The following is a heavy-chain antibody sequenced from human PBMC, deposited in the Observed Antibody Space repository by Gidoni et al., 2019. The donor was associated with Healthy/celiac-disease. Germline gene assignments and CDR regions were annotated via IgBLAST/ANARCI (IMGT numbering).Heavy chain of an antibody. CDR2: ISGSATST. CDR3: AKGPNTGYYYYMDV. V-gene: IGHV3-23*01. CDR1: GFTFSSYA. D-gene: IGHD2-8*02. J-gene: IGHJ6*03. Sequence: EVQLLESGGGLVQPGGSLRLSCAVSGFTFSSYAMSWVRQAPGKGLEWVSTISGSATSTYYADAVKGRFTISRDNSKNTLYLQMDSLRAEDTAVYYCAKGPNTGYYYYMDVWGRGTTVTVSS.